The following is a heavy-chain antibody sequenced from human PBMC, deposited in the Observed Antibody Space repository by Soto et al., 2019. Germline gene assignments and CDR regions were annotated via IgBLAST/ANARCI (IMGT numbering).Heavy chain of an antibody. V-gene: IGHV3-11*01. CDR1: GFPFSDSY. CDR2: ISSTGSTP. CDR3: ARGEPDRTIDY. Sequence: GGSLRLSCAASGFPFSDSYMAWIRQAPGKGLEEIATISSTGSTPYYADSVKGRFTISRDNAQNSLYLEMNNLRAEDTAVYYCARGEPDRTIDYCGQG. J-gene: IGHJ4*02. D-gene: IGHD1-1*01.